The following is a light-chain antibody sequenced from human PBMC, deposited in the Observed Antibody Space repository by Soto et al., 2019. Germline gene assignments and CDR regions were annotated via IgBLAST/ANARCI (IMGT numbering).Light chain of an antibody. CDR2: EVS. CDR1: STDVGGYNY. J-gene: IGLJ1*01. V-gene: IGLV2-14*01. CDR3: CSFAGSFSYV. Sequence: QSVLTQPASVSGSPGQSITISCTGSSTDVGGYNYVSWYQQHPGRAPKVMIYEVSNRPSGVSNRFSGSKSGNTASLTISGLQAEDEAHYPCCSFAGSFSYVFGGGTKVTVL.